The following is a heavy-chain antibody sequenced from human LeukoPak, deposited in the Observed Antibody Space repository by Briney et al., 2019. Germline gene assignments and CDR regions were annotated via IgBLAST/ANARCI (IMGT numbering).Heavy chain of an antibody. J-gene: IGHJ6*02. V-gene: IGHV1-18*01. D-gene: IGHD4-23*01. CDR1: GYTFTSYG. CDR2: ISAYNGNI. Sequence: ASVKVSCKASGYTFTSYGISWVRQAPGQGLEWMGWISAYNGNINYAQKLQGRVTMTTDTSTSTAYMELRSLRSDDTAVYYCAREKVTYYYYYGMDVWGQGTTVTVSS. CDR3: AREKVTYYYYYGMDV.